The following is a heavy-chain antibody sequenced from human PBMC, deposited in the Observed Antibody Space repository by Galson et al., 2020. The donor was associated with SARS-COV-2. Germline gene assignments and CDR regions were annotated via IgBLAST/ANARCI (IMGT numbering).Heavy chain of an antibody. CDR1: RYSLNSNN. CDR3: ARDRSHNGSAVWCDP. CDR2: INPNDGST. Sequence: ASAKVSCKASRYSLNSNNIHWVRQAPGQGLEWMGIINPNDGSTSYAQKLKGRVTMTRDTSTSTVYMEVNSLRPEDTAFYYCARDRSHNGSAVWCDPWGQGTLGTVSS. D-gene: IGHD5-12*01. J-gene: IGHJ5*02. V-gene: IGHV1-46*02.